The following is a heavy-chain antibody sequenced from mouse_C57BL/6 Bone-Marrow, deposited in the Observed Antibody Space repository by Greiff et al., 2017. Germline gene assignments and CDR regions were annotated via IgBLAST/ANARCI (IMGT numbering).Heavy chain of an antibody. J-gene: IGHJ3*01. CDR3: ARGGRLAWFAY. D-gene: IGHD3-3*01. CDR1: GYTFTDYY. V-gene: IGHV1-26*01. CDR2: INPNNGGT. Sequence: VQLQQSGPELVKPGASVKISCKASGYTFTDYYMNWVKQSHGKSLEWIGDINPNNGGTSYNQKFKGKATLTVDKSSSTAYMELRSLTSEDSAVYYCARGGRLAWFAYWGQGTLVTVSA.